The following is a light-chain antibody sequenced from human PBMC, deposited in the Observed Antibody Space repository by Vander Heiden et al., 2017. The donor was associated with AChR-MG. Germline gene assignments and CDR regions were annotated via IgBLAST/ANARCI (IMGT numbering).Light chain of an antibody. CDR3: QQSGNSPLT. Sequence: EIVLTQSPGTLSLSPGEGATLSCRASQSVSSSFLAWYQQKPGQAPSLLIYGASSRATGNPDRFSGSGSGTDFTLTISRLEPEDFAVYYCQQSGNSPLTFGGGTKVEIK. J-gene: IGKJ4*01. CDR1: QSVSSSF. CDR2: GAS. V-gene: IGKV3-20*01.